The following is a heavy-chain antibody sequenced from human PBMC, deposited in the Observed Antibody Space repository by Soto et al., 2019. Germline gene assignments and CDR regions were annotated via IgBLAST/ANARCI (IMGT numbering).Heavy chain of an antibody. J-gene: IGHJ4*02. CDR1: GGSISSYY. Sequence: SETLSLTCTVSGGSISSYYWSWIRQPPGKGLEWIGYIYYSGSTNYNPSLKSRVTISVDTSKNQFSLKLSSVTAAATAVYYRARLAIGDYYFDYWGQGTLVTVSS. D-gene: IGHD4-17*01. V-gene: IGHV4-59*01. CDR2: IYYSGST. CDR3: ARLAIGDYYFDY.